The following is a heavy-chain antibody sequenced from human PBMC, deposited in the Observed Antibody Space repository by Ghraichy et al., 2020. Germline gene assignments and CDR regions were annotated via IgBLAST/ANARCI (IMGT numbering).Heavy chain of an antibody. Sequence: SQTLSLTCTVSGGSISSSSSYWGWIRQPPWKGLEWLGSIYYSGSTYYNPSLKSRVTISVATSKNQFSLKLSSVTAADTAGYYCARRCSGGSCYYYYYGMDVWGQGTTVTVSS. CDR1: GGSISSSSSY. CDR2: IYYSGST. J-gene: IGHJ6*02. V-gene: IGHV4-39*01. CDR3: ARRCSGGSCYYYYYGMDV. D-gene: IGHD2-15*01.